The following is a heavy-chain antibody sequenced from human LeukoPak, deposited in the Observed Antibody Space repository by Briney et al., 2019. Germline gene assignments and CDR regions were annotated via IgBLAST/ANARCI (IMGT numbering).Heavy chain of an antibody. CDR1: GGSISSYY. Sequence: SETLSLTCTVSGGSISSYYWSWVRQPAGKGLEWIGRIYSSGRTNYNPSLKSRVTISVDTSKNQFSLKLSSVTAADTAVYYCARGHRLRLGELSLYGYWGQGTLVTVSS. J-gene: IGHJ4*02. CDR2: IYSSGRT. CDR3: ARGHRLRLGELSLYGY. V-gene: IGHV4-4*07. D-gene: IGHD3-16*02.